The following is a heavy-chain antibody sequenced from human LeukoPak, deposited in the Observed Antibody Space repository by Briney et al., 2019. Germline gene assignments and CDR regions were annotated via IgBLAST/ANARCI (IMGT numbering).Heavy chain of an antibody. CDR3: ARESLLWFGELSAAYYYYYGMDV. V-gene: IGHV4-61*01. CDR1: GGSVSSGSYY. CDR2: IYYSGST. J-gene: IGHJ6*04. D-gene: IGHD3-10*01. Sequence: SETLSLTCTVSGGSVSSGSYYWSWIRQPPGKGLEWIGYIYYSGSTNYNPSLKSRVIISVDTSKNQFSLKLSPVTAADTAVYYCARESLLWFGELSAAYYYYYGMDVWGKGTTVTVSS.